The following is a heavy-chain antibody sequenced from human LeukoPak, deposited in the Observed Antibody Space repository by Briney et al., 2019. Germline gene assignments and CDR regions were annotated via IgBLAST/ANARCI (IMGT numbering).Heavy chain of an antibody. Sequence: SETLSLTCAVYGASFSDSYWSWIRQSPEKGLEWIGEINKSGSTSYNPSLNGRVIMSVDRSKNQFSLKLTAVTAADTAVYYCARGRYGPRLGNWGQGTLVTVSS. CDR1: GASFSDSY. J-gene: IGHJ4*02. V-gene: IGHV4-34*01. CDR2: INKSGST. D-gene: IGHD3-16*01. CDR3: ARGRYGPRLGN.